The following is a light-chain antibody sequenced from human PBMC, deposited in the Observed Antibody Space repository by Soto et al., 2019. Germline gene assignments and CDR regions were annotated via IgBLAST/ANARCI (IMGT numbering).Light chain of an antibody. CDR2: DAS. CDR1: QTISNW. Sequence: DIQMTQSPSTLSASVGDRVTITFRASQTISNWLAWYQQKPGKAPKVLIYDASTLDGGVPSRFSGRRPGTDFTLAISSLQPSDFATYYCQQYNNYPLTFGGGTKVEI. CDR3: QQYNNYPLT. J-gene: IGKJ4*01. V-gene: IGKV1-5*01.